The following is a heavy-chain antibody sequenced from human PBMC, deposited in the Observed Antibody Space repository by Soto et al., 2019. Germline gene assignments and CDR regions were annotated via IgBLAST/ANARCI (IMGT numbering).Heavy chain of an antibody. J-gene: IGHJ4*02. D-gene: IGHD4-17*01. CDR1: GFIFNTAW. CDR3: TTDLPDSYGGNHFDY. CDR2: IKRNADGGTT. Sequence: GGSLRLSCAASGFIFNTAWMNWVRQAPGKGLEWVGRIKRNADGGTTDYAAPVKGRFTISRDDSKNTLYLQMDSLKIEDTAVYYCTTDLPDSYGGNHFDYWGQGTLVTVSS. V-gene: IGHV3-15*07.